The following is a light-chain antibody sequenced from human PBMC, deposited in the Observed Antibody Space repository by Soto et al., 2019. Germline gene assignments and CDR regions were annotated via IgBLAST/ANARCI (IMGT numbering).Light chain of an antibody. CDR1: SGHSSYA. J-gene: IGLJ2*01. CDR3: QTWGTGIPVV. V-gene: IGLV4-69*01. Sequence: QPVLTQSPSASASLGASVKLTCTLSSGHSSYAIAWHQQQPEKGPRYLMKLNSDGSHSQGDGIPDRFSGSSSGAERCLTISSLQSEDEGDYYCQTWGTGIPVVFGGGTKLTVL. CDR2: LNSDGSH.